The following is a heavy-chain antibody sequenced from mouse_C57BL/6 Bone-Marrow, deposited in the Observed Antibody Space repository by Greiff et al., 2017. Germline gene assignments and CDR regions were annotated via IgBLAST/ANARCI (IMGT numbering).Heavy chain of an antibody. CDR3: ARFWFAY. Sequence: QVHLKQPGAELVRPGTSVKLSCKASGYTFTSYWMHWVKQRPGQGLEWIGVIDPSDSYTNYNQKFKGKATLTVDTSSSTAYMQLSSLTSEDSAVYYCARFWFAYWGQGTLVTVSA. CDR1: GYTFTSYW. CDR2: IDPSDSYT. V-gene: IGHV1-59*01. J-gene: IGHJ3*01.